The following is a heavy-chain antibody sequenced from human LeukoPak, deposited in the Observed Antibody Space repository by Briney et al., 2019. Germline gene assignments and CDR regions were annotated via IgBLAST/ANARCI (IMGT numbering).Heavy chain of an antibody. D-gene: IGHD6-6*01. CDR1: GGTFSSYA. CDR3: ASDDVEYSSSSYFDY. J-gene: IGHJ4*02. CDR2: IIPIFGTA. Sequence: PRASVKLSCKASGGTFSSYAISWVRQAPGQGLEWMGRIIPIFGTANYAQKFQGRVTITTDKSTSTPYLELSSLRAEDTAVYYCASDDVEYSSSSYFDYWGQGTLVTVSS. V-gene: IGHV1-69*05.